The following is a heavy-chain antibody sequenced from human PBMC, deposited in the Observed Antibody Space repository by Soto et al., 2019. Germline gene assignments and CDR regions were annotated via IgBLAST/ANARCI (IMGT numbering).Heavy chain of an antibody. Sequence: QVQLQESGPRLVKPSETFSLTCAVSGGSISSFYWNWIRQSAGKGLEWIGRIYLNGATTYNPSLQSRVTMSVDTSENQFSLMLSSLTAADTALYYCATSPSTSSIGTFDIWGQGTMVTVSS. CDR2: IYLNGAT. D-gene: IGHD6-6*01. J-gene: IGHJ3*02. CDR1: GGSISSFY. CDR3: ATSPSTSSIGTFDI. V-gene: IGHV4-4*07.